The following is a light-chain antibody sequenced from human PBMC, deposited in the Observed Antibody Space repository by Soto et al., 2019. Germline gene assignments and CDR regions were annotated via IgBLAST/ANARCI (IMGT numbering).Light chain of an antibody. V-gene: IGLV2-14*03. CDR3: SSYTSTSAGVI. Sequence: QSALTQPASVSGSPGQSITISCAGSSSDVGGYKYVSWYQQHPGKAPKLMIYDVSNRPSGVSNRFSGSKSGNTASLTISGLQAEDEADYYCSSYTSTSAGVIFGGGTKVTVL. CDR2: DVS. J-gene: IGLJ2*01. CDR1: SSDVGGYKY.